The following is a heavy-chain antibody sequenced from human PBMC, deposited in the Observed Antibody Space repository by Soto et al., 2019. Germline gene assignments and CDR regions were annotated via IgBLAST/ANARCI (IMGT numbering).Heavy chain of an antibody. D-gene: IGHD5-12*01. CDR3: AKGSSRDGYN. J-gene: IGHJ4*02. CDR1: GFTFSNYV. V-gene: IGHV3-23*01. CDR2: LSGSGDST. Sequence: EEQLLESGGGLVQPGGSLRLSCAASGFTFSNYVMTWFRQAPGKGLDWVSSLSGSGDSTHYADSVRGRFTISRDNSKNTLYLQMNSLRAEDTALYYCAKGSSRDGYNWGQGTLVTVSS.